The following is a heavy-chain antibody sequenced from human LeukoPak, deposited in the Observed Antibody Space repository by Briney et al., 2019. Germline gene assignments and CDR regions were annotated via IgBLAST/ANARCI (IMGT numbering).Heavy chain of an antibody. D-gene: IGHD3-10*01. CDR3: ARGLDTMVRGVILDY. Sequence: GGSLRLSCAASGFTVSGNYMSWVRQAPGKGLEWVSVLYSGGSTYYADSVKGRFTISRDNSKNTLYLQMNSLRAEGTAVYYCARGLDTMVRGVILDYWGQGTLVTVSS. CDR1: GFTVSGNY. V-gene: IGHV3-66*02. J-gene: IGHJ4*02. CDR2: LYSGGST.